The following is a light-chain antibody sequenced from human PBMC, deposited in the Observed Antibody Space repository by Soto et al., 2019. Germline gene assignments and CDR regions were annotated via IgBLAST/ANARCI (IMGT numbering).Light chain of an antibody. J-gene: IGLJ3*02. Sequence: QSLLTQPPSVSGAPGQRVTISCTGSSSNIGAGYDVHWYQQLPGTAPKLLIYGNSNRPSGVPDRFSGSKSGTSASLAITGLRAEDEADYYCQSYDSSLSGSVFGGGTKLTVL. CDR3: QSYDSSLSGSV. CDR2: GNS. CDR1: SSNIGAGYD. V-gene: IGLV1-40*01.